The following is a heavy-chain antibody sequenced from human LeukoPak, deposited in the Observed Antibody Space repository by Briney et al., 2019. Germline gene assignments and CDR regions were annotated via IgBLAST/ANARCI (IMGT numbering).Heavy chain of an antibody. CDR3: AKVRGGCNPTLSFDF. Sequence: GGSLRLSCAASGFTFSSYSMDGVRRAPGKGLGWVSAISGSGGSTFYADSVKGRFTISRNNSKNTLYLQMNRLRADDSAVYYSAKVRGGCNPTLSFDFWGQGTLVTVSS. D-gene: IGHD3-16*01. CDR1: GFTFSSYS. CDR2: ISGSGGST. J-gene: IGHJ4*02. V-gene: IGHV3-23*01.